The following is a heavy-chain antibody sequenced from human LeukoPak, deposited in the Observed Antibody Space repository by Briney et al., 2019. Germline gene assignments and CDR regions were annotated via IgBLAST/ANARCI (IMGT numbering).Heavy chain of an antibody. J-gene: IGHJ4*02. Sequence: GGSLRLSCAASGFTFNTYWMTWVRQAPGKGLEWVANIKLDGSEKYYVDSVKGRFTISRDNSKNSLYLQMKSLRAEDTAVYYCARGGRYDSSGYYYFDYWGQGTLVTASS. CDR3: ARGGRYDSSGYYYFDY. D-gene: IGHD3-22*01. V-gene: IGHV3-7*04. CDR2: IKLDGSEK. CDR1: GFTFNTYW.